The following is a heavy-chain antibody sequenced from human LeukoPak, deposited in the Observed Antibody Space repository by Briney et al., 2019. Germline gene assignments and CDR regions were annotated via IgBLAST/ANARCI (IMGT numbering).Heavy chain of an antibody. V-gene: IGHV3-21*04. CDR1: GFTFSSYS. D-gene: IGHD3-10*01. J-gene: IGHJ6*03. CDR3: AREGKRITMVRGVITPRGYYYMDV. CDR2: ISSSSTYI. Sequence: GGSLRLSCAASGFTFSSYSMNWVRQAPGEGLEWVSSISSSSTYIYYADSVKGRFTISRDNAKNSLYLQMNSLKTEDTAVYYCAREGKRITMVRGVITPRGYYYMDVWGKGTTVTVSS.